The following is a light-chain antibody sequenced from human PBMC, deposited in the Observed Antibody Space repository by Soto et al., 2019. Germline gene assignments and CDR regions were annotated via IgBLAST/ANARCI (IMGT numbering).Light chain of an antibody. J-gene: IGKJ5*01. CDR1: QGISDR. CDR2: SAS. V-gene: IGKV1-9*01. CDR3: QQRDGYPIT. Sequence: DIQLTQSPSFLSASVGDRVTITCRASQGISDRLDWYQQRPGKAPNLLIHSASSLQSGVPLRFSGSGSGTEFTLIISSLQPADFATYYCQQRDGYPITFGQGTRLEMK.